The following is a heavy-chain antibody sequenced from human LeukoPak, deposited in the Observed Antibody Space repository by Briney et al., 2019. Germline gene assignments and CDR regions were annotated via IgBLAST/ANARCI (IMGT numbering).Heavy chain of an antibody. CDR2: LQQDGSGR. Sequence: PGGSLRLSCAASVSTLSTYWMSWVRQTPGKGLEWVASLQQDGSGRYYVDSVKGRFTISRDNADNSLYLQMNSLRAEGTAVYYCARETRGAVGSYWGQGTLVTVSS. CDR1: VSTLSTYW. D-gene: IGHD6-19*01. CDR3: ARETRGAVGSY. V-gene: IGHV3-7*05. J-gene: IGHJ4*02.